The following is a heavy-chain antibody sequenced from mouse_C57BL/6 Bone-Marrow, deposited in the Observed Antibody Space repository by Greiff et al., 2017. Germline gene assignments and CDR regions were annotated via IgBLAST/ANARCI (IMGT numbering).Heavy chain of an antibody. CDR2: ISGGGGNT. J-gene: IGHJ2*01. Sequence: DVMLVESGGGLVKPGGSLKLSCAASGFTFSSYTMSWVRQTLEKRLEWVATISGGGGNTYYPDSVKGRFTISRDNAKNTLYLQMGSLRSEDTALYYCARHDPFDYWGQGTTLTVSS. V-gene: IGHV5-9*01. CDR1: GFTFSSYT. CDR3: ARHDPFDY.